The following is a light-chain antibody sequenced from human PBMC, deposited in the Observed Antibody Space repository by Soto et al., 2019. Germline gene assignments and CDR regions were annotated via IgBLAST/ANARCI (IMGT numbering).Light chain of an antibody. CDR3: SSYSISTAYL. J-gene: IGLJ1*01. V-gene: IGLV2-14*01. CDR1: SSDVGGYDH. Sequence: QSVLAQPASVSGSPGQSITISCTGTSSDVGGYDHVSWYQLHPGKAPKLMVFEVNNRPSGVSYRFSGSKSGNTASLTISGLQAEDEADYFCSSYSISTAYLFGTGTKGTVL. CDR2: EVN.